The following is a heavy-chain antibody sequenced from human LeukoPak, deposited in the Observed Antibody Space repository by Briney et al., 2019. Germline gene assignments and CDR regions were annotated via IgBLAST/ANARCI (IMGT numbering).Heavy chain of an antibody. CDR2: IYSGGSR. CDR1: GFTVSSNY. CDR3: AKDRPNYYDSSGHYYRRNGDY. V-gene: IGHV3-53*01. D-gene: IGHD3-22*01. Sequence: PGGSLRLSCAASGFTVSSNYMSWVRQAPGKGLEWVSVIYSGGSRYYADSVKGRFTISRDNSKNTVYLQMNSLRAEDTAVYYCAKDRPNYYDSSGHYYRRNGDYWGQGTLVTVSS. J-gene: IGHJ4*02.